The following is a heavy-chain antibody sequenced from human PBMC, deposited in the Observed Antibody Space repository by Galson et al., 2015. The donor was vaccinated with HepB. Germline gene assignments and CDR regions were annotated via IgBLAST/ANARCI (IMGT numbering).Heavy chain of an antibody. V-gene: IGHV4-39*07. CDR2: IYYTGNT. CDR3: ARAAGDSSTYANDY. CDR1: GASISSSPYY. Sequence: SETLSLTCTVSGASISSSPYYWVWIRQPPEKGLEWIGSIYYTGNTYYKSSLKSRVTISADMSKNQFSLKVNSVTAADTAVYYCARAAGDSSTYANDYWGQGTLV. J-gene: IGHJ4*02. D-gene: IGHD5-18*01.